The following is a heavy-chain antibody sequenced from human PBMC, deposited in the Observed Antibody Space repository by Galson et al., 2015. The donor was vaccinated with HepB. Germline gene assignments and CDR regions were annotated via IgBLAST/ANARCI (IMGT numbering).Heavy chain of an antibody. Sequence: LSLTCTVSGDSISSYYWSWIRQAPGKGLEWIGYIYYSRSINYNPSLKSRVTISIDTSKSQFSLNLSSVTAADTAVYYCARGSGSHGRGSNAFDIWGQGTMVTVSS. CDR3: ARGSGSHGRGSNAFDI. CDR2: IYYSRSI. V-gene: IGHV4-59*01. D-gene: IGHD3-10*01. CDR1: GDSISSYY. J-gene: IGHJ3*02.